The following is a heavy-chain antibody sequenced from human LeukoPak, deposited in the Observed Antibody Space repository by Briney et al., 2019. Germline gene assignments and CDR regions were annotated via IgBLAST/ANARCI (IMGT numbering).Heavy chain of an antibody. CDR1: GFTFDDYA. J-gene: IGHJ4*02. Sequence: PGGSLRLSCAASGFTFDDYAMHWVRQAPGKGLEWVSGISWNSGSIDYADSVKGRFTISRDNAKNSLYLQMNSLRAEDTALYYCAKALAVAGKEGLDYWGQGTLVTVSS. V-gene: IGHV3-9*01. CDR3: AKALAVAGKEGLDY. CDR2: ISWNSGSI. D-gene: IGHD6-19*01.